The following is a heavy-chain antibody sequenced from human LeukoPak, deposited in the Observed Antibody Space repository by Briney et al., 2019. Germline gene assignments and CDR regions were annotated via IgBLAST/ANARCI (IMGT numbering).Heavy chain of an antibody. D-gene: IGHD6-19*01. CDR2: XXNASNK. J-gene: IGHJ4*02. CDR3: AKDRPDTSGWETWYFDY. Sequence: XXNASNKYYAVSVKGRFTISRDNSEDTLYLQMSSLRAEDTAVYYCAKDRPDTSGWETWYFDYWGQGTLVTVSS. V-gene: IGHV3-30*02.